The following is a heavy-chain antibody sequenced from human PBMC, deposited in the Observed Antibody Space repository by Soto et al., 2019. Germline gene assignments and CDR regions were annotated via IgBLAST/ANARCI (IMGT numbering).Heavy chain of an antibody. Sequence: GGSLRLSCAASGFTFSSYGMHWVRQAPGKGLEWVAVISYDGSNKYYADSVKGRFTISRDNSKNTLYLQMNSLRAEDTAVYYCAKNYDFWSGPYGMDVWGQGTTVTVSS. J-gene: IGHJ6*02. CDR3: AKNYDFWSGPYGMDV. CDR2: ISYDGSNK. D-gene: IGHD3-3*01. CDR1: GFTFSSYG. V-gene: IGHV3-30*18.